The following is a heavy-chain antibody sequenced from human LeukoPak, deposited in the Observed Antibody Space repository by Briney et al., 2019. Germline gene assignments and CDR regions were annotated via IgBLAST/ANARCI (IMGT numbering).Heavy chain of an antibody. Sequence: ASVKVSCKASGGTFSSYAISWVRQAPGQGLEWMGGVIPIFGTANYAQKFQGRVTITADDSTSTAYMELSGLRSEDTAVYYCARNGVVVVPARAFNWFDPWGQGTLVTVSS. D-gene: IGHD2-2*01. J-gene: IGHJ5*02. V-gene: IGHV1-69*13. CDR1: GGTFSSYA. CDR3: ARNGVVVVPARAFNWFDP. CDR2: VIPIFGTA.